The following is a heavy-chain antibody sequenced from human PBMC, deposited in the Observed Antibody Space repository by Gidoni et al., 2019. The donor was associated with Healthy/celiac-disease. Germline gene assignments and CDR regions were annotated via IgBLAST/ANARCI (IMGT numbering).Heavy chain of an antibody. D-gene: IGHD3-22*01. J-gene: IGHJ5*02. CDR2: INHSGST. CDR1: GGSFSGYY. CDR3: ARAVVIALPPFRITTNNWFDP. V-gene: IGHV4-34*01. Sequence: QVQLQQWGAGLLKPSETLSLTCAVYGGSFSGYYWSWIRQPPGKGLEWIGEINHSGSTNYNPSLKSRVTISVDTSKNQFSLKLSSVTAADTAVYYCARAVVIALPPFRITTNNWFDPWGQGTLVTVSS.